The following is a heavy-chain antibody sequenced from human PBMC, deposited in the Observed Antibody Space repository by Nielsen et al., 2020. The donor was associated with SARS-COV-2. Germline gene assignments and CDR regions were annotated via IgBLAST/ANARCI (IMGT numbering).Heavy chain of an antibody. CDR3: ARDPRFWSGYYTPYYFDY. CDR1: GYTFTSYG. D-gene: IGHD3-3*01. CDR2: ISAYNGNT. V-gene: IGHV1-18*01. J-gene: IGHJ4*02. Sequence: ASVQVSCKASGYTFTSYGISWVRQAPGQGLEWMGWISAYNGNTNYAQKLQGRVTMTTDTSTSTAYMELRSLRSEDTAVYYCARDPRFWSGYYTPYYFDYWGQGTLVTVSS.